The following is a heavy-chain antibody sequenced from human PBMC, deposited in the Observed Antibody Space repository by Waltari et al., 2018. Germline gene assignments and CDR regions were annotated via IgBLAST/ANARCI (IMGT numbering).Heavy chain of an antibody. CDR1: GLTFRNYG. Sequence: QEQLVESGGGVVQPGKSVRLSCVASGLTFRNYGMHWVRQAPGKGLEWVAGISYDGSNEYYADSVKGRFTISRVNRKNTVNLHMSSLRVEDTAVYYCAKDVWGYTPHWYFDYWGQGTLVTVAS. CDR3: AKDVWGYTPHWYFDY. CDR2: ISYDGSNE. V-gene: IGHV3-30*18. J-gene: IGHJ4*02. D-gene: IGHD3-16*01.